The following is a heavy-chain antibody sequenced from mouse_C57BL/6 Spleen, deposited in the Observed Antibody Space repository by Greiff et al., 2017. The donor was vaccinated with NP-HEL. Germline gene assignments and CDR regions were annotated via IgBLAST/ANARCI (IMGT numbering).Heavy chain of an antibody. V-gene: IGHV3-6*01. CDR3: ARGADFITTVVAYYFDY. J-gene: IGHJ2*01. Sequence: EVKLQESGPGLVKPSQSLSLTCSVTGYSITSGYYWNWIRQFPGNKLEWMGYISYDGSNNYNPSLKNRISITRDTSKNQFFLKLNSVTTEDTATYYCARGADFITTVVAYYFDYWGQGTTLTVSS. CDR1: GYSITSGYY. D-gene: IGHD1-1*01. CDR2: ISYDGSN.